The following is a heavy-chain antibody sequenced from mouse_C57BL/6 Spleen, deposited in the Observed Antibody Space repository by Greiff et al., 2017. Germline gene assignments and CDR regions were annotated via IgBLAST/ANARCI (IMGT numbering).Heavy chain of an antibody. Sequence: QVQLQQPGAELVRPGSSVKLSCKASGYNFTSYWMHWVKQRPIQGLEWIGNIDPSDSETHYNQKFKDKATLTVAKSSRTAYMQLSSLTSEDSAVYYCARLGPFAYWGQGTLVTVSA. V-gene: IGHV1-52*01. CDR1: GYNFTSYW. CDR2: IDPSDSET. D-gene: IGHD4-1*01. CDR3: ARLGPFAY. J-gene: IGHJ3*01.